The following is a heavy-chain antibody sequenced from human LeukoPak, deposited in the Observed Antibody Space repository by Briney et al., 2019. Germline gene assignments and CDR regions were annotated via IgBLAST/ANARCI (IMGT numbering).Heavy chain of an antibody. D-gene: IGHD2-2*03. Sequence: GGSLRLSCAASGFTFSSYGMHWVRQAPGKGLEWVAFIRYEGSNKYYADSVKGRFTISRDNSKNTLYLQMNSLRAEDTAVYYCAKDRGLLGYCSSTSCYSFGHWGQGTLVTVSS. CDR2: IRYEGSNK. J-gene: IGHJ4*02. V-gene: IGHV3-30*02. CDR1: GFTFSSYG. CDR3: AKDRGLLGYCSSTSCYSFGH.